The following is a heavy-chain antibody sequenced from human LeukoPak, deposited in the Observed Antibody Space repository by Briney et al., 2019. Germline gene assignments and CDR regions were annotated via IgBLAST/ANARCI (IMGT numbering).Heavy chain of an antibody. CDR1: GFTFSSYS. CDR2: ISSSSSTI. D-gene: IGHD2-21*02. V-gene: IGHV3-48*04. J-gene: IGHJ4*02. CDR3: ARDSDYYCGGDCFSDY. Sequence: GGSLRLSCAASGFTFSSYSMNWVRQAPGKGLEWVSYISSSSSTIYYADSVKGRFTISRDNAKNSLYLQMNSLRAEDTAVYYCARDSDYYCGGDCFSDYWGQGTLVTVSS.